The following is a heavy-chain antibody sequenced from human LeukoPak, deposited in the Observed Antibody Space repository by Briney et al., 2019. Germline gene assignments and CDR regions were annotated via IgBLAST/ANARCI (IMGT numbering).Heavy chain of an antibody. CDR2: ISASGGST. J-gene: IGHJ2*01. CDR1: GFTFSGQA. Sequence: GGSLRLSCEASGFTFSGQAMSWVRQAPEKGLEWVSTISASGGSTYYADAVKGRFSISRDNSKNTLYAQMHNLRAEDTAVYYCAKVPDGSPRGYWYFDLWGRGTLVTVSS. CDR3: AKVPDGSPRGYWYFDL. V-gene: IGHV3-23*01. D-gene: IGHD5-24*01.